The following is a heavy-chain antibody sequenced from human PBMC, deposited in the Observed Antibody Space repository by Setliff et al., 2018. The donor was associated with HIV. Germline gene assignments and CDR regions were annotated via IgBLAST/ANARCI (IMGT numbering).Heavy chain of an antibody. CDR1: GFTFSNYA. Sequence: LRLSCAASGFTFSNYAMHWVRQAPVKGLEWGAVISYDGSDKYYADSVKGRFTISRDNSKNTVYLQMNSLRAEDTAVYYCATLSSNWHLDYWGQGTLVTVSS. CDR3: ATLSSNWHLDY. D-gene: IGHD6-13*01. J-gene: IGHJ4*02. CDR2: ISYDGSDK. V-gene: IGHV3-30*04.